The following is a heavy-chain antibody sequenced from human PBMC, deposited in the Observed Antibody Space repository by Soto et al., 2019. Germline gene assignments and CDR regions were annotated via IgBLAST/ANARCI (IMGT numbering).Heavy chain of an antibody. CDR3: ARAGYSRYQLLYRWFDL. Sequence: SETLSLTCAVYGGSFSGYYWSWIRQPPGKGLEWIGEINHSGSTNYNPSLKSRVTISVDTSKNQFSLKLSSVTAADTAVYYCARAGYSRYQLLYRWFDLWGQGTLVTVSS. CDR2: INHSGST. V-gene: IGHV4-34*01. D-gene: IGHD2-2*02. J-gene: IGHJ5*02. CDR1: GGSFSGYY.